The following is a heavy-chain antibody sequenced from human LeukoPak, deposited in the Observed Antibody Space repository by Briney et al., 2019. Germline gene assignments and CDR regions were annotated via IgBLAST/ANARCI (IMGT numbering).Heavy chain of an antibody. CDR2: IDWDDDK. Sequence: SGPTLVNPTQTLTLTCTFSGFSLSTRGMCVSWIRQPPGKALEWLARIDWDDDKYYSTSLKTRLTISKDTSKNQVVLTMTNMDPVDTATYYCARMAVTAVAGAFDYWGRGTLVTVSS. V-gene: IGHV2-70*11. CDR1: GFSLSTRGMC. J-gene: IGHJ4*02. D-gene: IGHD6-19*01. CDR3: ARMAVTAVAGAFDY.